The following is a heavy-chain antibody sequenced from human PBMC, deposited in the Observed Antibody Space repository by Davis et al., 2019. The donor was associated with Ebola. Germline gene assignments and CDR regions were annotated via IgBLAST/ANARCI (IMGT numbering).Heavy chain of an antibody. Sequence: ASVKVSCKASGYTFTSYGISWVRQAPGQGLEWMGWISAYNGNTNYAQKLQGRVTMTTDTSTSTAYMELRSLRSDDTAVYYCARERSRGYSYGLGYWGQGTLVTVSS. V-gene: IGHV1-18*01. CDR1: GYTFTSYG. CDR2: ISAYNGNT. CDR3: ARERSRGYSYGLGY. J-gene: IGHJ4*02. D-gene: IGHD5-18*01.